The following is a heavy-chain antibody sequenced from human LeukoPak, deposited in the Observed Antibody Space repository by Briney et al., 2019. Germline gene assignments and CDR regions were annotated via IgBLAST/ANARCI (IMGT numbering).Heavy chain of an antibody. V-gene: IGHV3-33*01. J-gene: IGHJ4*02. CDR1: GFTFSSYG. CDR3: ARGSGSWVSSSWSPVDY. Sequence: RSLRLSCEASGFTFSSYGMHWVRQAPGKGLEWVAVIWYDGSNKYYADSVKGRFTISRDNSKNTLYLQMNSLRAEDTAVYYCARGSGSWVSSSWSPVDYWGQGTLVTVSS. CDR2: IWYDGSNK. D-gene: IGHD6-13*01.